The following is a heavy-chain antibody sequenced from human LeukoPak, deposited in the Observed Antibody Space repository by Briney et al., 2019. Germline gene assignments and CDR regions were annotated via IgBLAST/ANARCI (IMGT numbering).Heavy chain of an antibody. CDR2: ISYDGSNK. CDR3: ARGGVYYDFWSGYYRTPYFDY. V-gene: IGHV3-30*03. CDR1: GFTFSSYG. Sequence: GGSLRLSCAASGFTFSSYGMHWVRQAPGKGLEWVAVISYDGSNKYYADSVKGRFTISRDNSKNTLYLQMNSLRAEDTAVYYCARGGVYYDFWSGYYRTPYFDYWGQGTLVTVSS. J-gene: IGHJ4*02. D-gene: IGHD3-3*01.